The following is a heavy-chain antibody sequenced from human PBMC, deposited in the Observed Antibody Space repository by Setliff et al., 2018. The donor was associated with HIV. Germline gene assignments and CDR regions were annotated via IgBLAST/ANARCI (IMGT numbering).Heavy chain of an antibody. D-gene: IGHD3-10*01. CDR1: GDTFSNSA. Sequence: GASVKVSCKASGDTFSNSALTWVRQAPGQGLEWMGGSIPLFGTVKYAQKFQGRVTITADKSTSTAYMELSSLRSEDTAVYYCAREFSGWFGATKTGYGMDVWGQGTTVTVSS. CDR2: SIPLFGTV. J-gene: IGHJ6*02. CDR3: AREFSGWFGATKTGYGMDV. V-gene: IGHV1-69*06.